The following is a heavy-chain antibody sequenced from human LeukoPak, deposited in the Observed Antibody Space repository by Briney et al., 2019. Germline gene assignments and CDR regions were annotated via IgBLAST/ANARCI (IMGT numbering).Heavy chain of an antibody. D-gene: IGHD3-22*01. J-gene: IGHJ6*02. CDR1: GFTFSSYW. V-gene: IGHV3-7*01. CDR2: IKQDGSEK. Sequence: PGGSLRLSCAASGFTFSSYWMSWVRQAPGKGLEWVANIKQDGSEKYNVDSVRGRFTISRDNAKNSLYLQMNSLRAEDTAVYYCARTRGHYYDSSGYYDPGYYYYGMDVWGQGTTVTVSS. CDR3: ARTRGHYYDSSGYYDPGYYYYGMDV.